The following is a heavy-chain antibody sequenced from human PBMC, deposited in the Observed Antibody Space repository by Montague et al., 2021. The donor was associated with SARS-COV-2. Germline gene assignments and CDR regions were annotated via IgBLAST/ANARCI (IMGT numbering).Heavy chain of an antibody. CDR1: GFIFSSYE. CDR2: ITSSGGGSTK. D-gene: IGHD2-21*01. CDR3: ARDRGWDDWCGMDV. J-gene: IGHJ6*02. Sequence: SLRLSCSASGFIFSSYEMNWVRQAPGKGLEWISYITSSGGGSTKXYSDSVQGRFTISGDNAKNSLYLHMNSLRVEDTSIYYCARDRGWDDWCGMDVWGQGTPVTVSS. V-gene: IGHV3-48*03.